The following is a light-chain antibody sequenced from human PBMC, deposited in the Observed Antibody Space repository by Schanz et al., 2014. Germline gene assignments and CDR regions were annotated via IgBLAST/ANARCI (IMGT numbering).Light chain of an antibody. CDR1: GSNIGKNY. CDR3: STWDDSLTGPV. CDR2: TNN. Sequence: QSVLTQPPSASGAPGQRVTISCSGTGSNIGKNYVYWYQQLPGTAPRLLIFTNNRRPSGVPDRFSGSKSGTSASLAISGLRSEDEADYYCSTWDDSLTGPVFGGGIKLTVL. J-gene: IGLJ3*02. V-gene: IGLV1-47*01.